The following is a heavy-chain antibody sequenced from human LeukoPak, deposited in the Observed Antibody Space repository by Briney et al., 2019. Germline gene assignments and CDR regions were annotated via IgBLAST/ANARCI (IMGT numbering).Heavy chain of an antibody. J-gene: IGHJ4*02. CDR1: GFTFSSYA. V-gene: IGHV3-23*01. D-gene: IGHD2-2*01. Sequence: PGGSLRLSCAASGFTFSSYAMSWVRQAPGEGLEWVSTISVSGGTYYADSVKGRLTISRDNSENTLYLQMNSLRAEDTAVYYCAKDCSTTSCYLFDCWGQGTLVTVSS. CDR2: ISVSGGT. CDR3: AKDCSTTSCYLFDC.